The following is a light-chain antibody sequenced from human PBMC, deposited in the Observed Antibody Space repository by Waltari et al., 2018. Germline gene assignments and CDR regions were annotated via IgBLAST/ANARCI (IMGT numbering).Light chain of an antibody. J-gene: IGKJ4*01. V-gene: IGKV1-39*01. CDR2: AAS. CDR3: QQSHLTPT. CDR1: QPILNF. Sequence: ISCRASQPILNFLNCYQHKPGEAPMLLIDAASTLQSGVPSRFSGSGSGTDFALTITSLQPEYFATYYCQQSHLTPTFGGGTKVQI.